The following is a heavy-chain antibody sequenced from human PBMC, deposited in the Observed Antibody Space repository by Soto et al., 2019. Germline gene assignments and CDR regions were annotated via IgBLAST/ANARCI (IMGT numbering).Heavy chain of an antibody. Sequence: SETLSLTCAVYGGSFSGYYGSWIRHPPGKGLEWIGEINHSGSTNYNPSLKSRVTISVDTSKNQFSLKLSSVTAADTAVYYCARLVYDFWSGYYDYWGQGTLVTVSS. CDR2: INHSGST. CDR3: ARLVYDFWSGYYDY. J-gene: IGHJ4*02. CDR1: GGSFSGYY. V-gene: IGHV4-34*01. D-gene: IGHD3-3*01.